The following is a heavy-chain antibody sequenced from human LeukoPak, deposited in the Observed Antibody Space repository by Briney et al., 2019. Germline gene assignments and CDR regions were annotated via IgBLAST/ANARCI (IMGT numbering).Heavy chain of an antibody. CDR3: ARDPNLYSGTYDTY. CDR2: IKQDGSER. CDR1: GVTFSSHW. J-gene: IGHJ4*02. V-gene: IGHV3-7*03. Sequence: QSGGSLRLSCVVSGVTFSSHWMSWVRQAPGKGLEWVANIKQDGSERYYVDSVKGRFTISRDNATNSVFLQMNSLRAEDTAVYYCARDPNLYSGTYDTYWGQGTLVTVSS. D-gene: IGHD1-26*01.